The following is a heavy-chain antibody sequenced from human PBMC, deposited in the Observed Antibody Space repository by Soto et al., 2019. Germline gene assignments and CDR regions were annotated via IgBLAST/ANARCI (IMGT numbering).Heavy chain of an antibody. V-gene: IGHV3-23*01. CDR2: SSATGAGT. CDR3: AKDRRAGGNYGFYSDF. Sequence: GWSLRLSCAASVFTFSSYGMTWVRQSPGKGLEWVSFSSATGAGTYYADSVKGRFTISRDNSKNTLYLQMTSLRADDTAVYYCAKDRRAGGNYGFYSDFWGQGARVTVSS. CDR1: VFTFSSYG. D-gene: IGHD1-7*01. J-gene: IGHJ4*02.